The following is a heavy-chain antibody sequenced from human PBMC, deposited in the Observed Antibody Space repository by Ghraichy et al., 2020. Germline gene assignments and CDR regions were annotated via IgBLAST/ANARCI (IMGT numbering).Heavy chain of an antibody. CDR3: AKALHYDFWSGYAYYAMDV. J-gene: IGHJ6*02. Sequence: ETLRLSCAASGFTFSTYVMSWVRQAPGKGLEWVSGISGGGDSTLHADSVKGRFTISRDNSKYTLYLQMNSLTAEDTAVYYCAKALHYDFWSGYAYYAMDVWGQGTTVTVSS. CDR2: ISGGGDST. D-gene: IGHD3-3*01. V-gene: IGHV3-23*01. CDR1: GFTFSTYV.